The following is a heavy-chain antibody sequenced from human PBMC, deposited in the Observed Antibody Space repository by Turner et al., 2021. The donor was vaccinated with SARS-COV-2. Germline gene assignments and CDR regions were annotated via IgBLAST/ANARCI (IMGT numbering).Heavy chain of an antibody. Sequence: EVQLLESGGGLVQPGGSLRLPCAASGFTFSNYAMSWVRQAPGKGLEWVSFLSGSGDSTYHADSVKGRFTISRDNSKNTLYLQMNSLRAEDTAVYYCAKVGGWELRRKWFFDLWGRGTLVSVSS. CDR1: GFTFSNYA. J-gene: IGHJ2*01. CDR2: LSGSGDST. CDR3: AKVGGWELRRKWFFDL. V-gene: IGHV3-23*01. D-gene: IGHD1-26*01.